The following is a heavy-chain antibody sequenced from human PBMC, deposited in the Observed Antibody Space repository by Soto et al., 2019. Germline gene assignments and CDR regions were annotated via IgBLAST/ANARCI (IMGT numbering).Heavy chain of an antibody. CDR2: IIPIFGTA. D-gene: IGHD3-10*01. J-gene: IGHJ5*02. V-gene: IGHV1-69*13. CDR1: GGTFSSYA. CDR3: ARTRIDYYGSGSFDSRNWFDP. Sequence: SVKVSCTASGGTFSSYAISWVRQAPGQGLEWVGGIIPIFGTANYAQKFQGRVTITADESTSTAYMELSSLRSEDTAVYYCARTRIDYYGSGSFDSRNWFDPWGQGTLVTVSS.